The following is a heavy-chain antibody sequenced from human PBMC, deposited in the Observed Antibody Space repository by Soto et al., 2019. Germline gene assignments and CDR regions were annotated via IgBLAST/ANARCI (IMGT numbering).Heavy chain of an antibody. D-gene: IGHD6-13*01. V-gene: IGHV4-4*07. CDR1: GGSISSYY. CDR2: IYTRGST. Sequence: PSETLSLTCPVSGGSISSYYWSWIRQPAGKGLEWIGRIYTRGSTNYTPSLKSRVTMSVDTSKNQFSLKLSSVTAADTAVYYCARDPNGRGSSSWYAFDYWGQETLLTLSS. J-gene: IGHJ4*02. CDR3: ARDPNGRGSSSWYAFDY.